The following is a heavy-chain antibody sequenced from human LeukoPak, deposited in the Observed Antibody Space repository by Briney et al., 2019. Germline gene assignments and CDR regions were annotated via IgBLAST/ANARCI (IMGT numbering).Heavy chain of an antibody. CDR1: GFTFTSYD. CDR3: ARAGLAAAGRRIYDY. Sequence: ASVKVSCKASGFTFTSYDINWVRQASGQGLEWMGWMNPNNGNTGYAQKFQGRVTMTRDTSINTAYMELRGLRSEDTAVYYCARAGLAAAGRRIYDYWGQGTLVTVSS. J-gene: IGHJ4*02. D-gene: IGHD6-13*01. V-gene: IGHV1-8*01. CDR2: MNPNNGNT.